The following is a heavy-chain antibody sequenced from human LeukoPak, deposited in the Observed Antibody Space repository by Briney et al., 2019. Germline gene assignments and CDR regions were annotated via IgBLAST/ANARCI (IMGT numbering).Heavy chain of an antibody. Sequence: SVKVSCKASGGTFSSYAISWVRQAPGQGLEWMGGIIPIFGTASYAQKFQGRVTITADESTSTAYMELSSLRSEDTAVYYCARIAQDAFDIWGQGTMVTVSS. V-gene: IGHV1-69*01. J-gene: IGHJ3*02. CDR1: GGTFSSYA. CDR3: ARIAQDAFDI. D-gene: IGHD2-15*01. CDR2: IIPIFGTA.